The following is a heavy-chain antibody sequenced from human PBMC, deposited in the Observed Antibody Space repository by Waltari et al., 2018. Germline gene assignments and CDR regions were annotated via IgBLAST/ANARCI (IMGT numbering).Heavy chain of an antibody. CDR3: AKDRRIVGVPGGGFDP. V-gene: IGHV3-30*02. CDR1: DFTFSIDG. J-gene: IGHJ5*02. Sequence: QVQLVESGGGVVQPGVSRRLSCAAADFTFSIDGVHWVRQVPGKGLEWVAFILSEGSNKFYAASVKGRFTISRDNSKNTLFLQVNSLRAEDTAVYYCAKDRRIVGVPGGGFDPWGQGTLVTVSS. D-gene: IGHD1-26*01. CDR2: ILSEGSNK.